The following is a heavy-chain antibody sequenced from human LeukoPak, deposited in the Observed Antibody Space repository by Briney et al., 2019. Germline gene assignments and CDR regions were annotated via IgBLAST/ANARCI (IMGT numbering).Heavy chain of an antibody. Sequence: PSETLSLTCAVYGGSFSGYYWSWIRQPPGKGLEWIGEINHSGSTNYNPSLKSRVTISVDTSKNQFSLKLSSVTAADTAVYYCARAVRLPFGVGPVTHDYYYMDVWGKGTTVTVSS. CDR2: INHSGST. CDR3: ARAVRLPFGVGPVTHDYYYMDV. V-gene: IGHV4-34*01. J-gene: IGHJ6*03. D-gene: IGHD3-3*01. CDR1: GGSFSGYY.